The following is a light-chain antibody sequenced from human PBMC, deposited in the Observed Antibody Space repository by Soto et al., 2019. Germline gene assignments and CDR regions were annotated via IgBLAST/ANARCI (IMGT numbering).Light chain of an antibody. CDR3: QQYESTPPT. Sequence: DIVMTQSPDSLAVSLGERATINCKSSQSVLYSSNNKNYLAWYQQRPGQPPKLLIYWASTRESGVPDRFSGSGSGTDFTLTITSLQAEDVAVYYCQQYESTPPTFGQGTTLEI. CDR2: WAS. V-gene: IGKV4-1*01. J-gene: IGKJ2*01. CDR1: QSVLYSSNNKNY.